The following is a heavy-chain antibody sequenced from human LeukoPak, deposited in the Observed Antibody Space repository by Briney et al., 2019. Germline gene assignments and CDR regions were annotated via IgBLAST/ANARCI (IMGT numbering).Heavy chain of an antibody. D-gene: IGHD3-10*01. CDR2: ISGSGGST. Sequence: GGSLRLSCAASGFTFSNYAMSWVRQAPGKGLEWVSGISGSGGSTHYADSVKGRFTISRDNAKNSLYLQMNSLRAEDTAVYYCARAYYYGSGSIRFNDYWGQGTLVTVSS. J-gene: IGHJ4*02. V-gene: IGHV3-23*01. CDR3: ARAYYYGSGSIRFNDY. CDR1: GFTFSNYA.